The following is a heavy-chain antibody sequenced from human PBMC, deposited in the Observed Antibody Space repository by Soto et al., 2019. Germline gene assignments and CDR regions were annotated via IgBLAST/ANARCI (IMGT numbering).Heavy chain of an antibody. CDR3: VKDYMGSDYGHDAFDI. Sequence: GGSLRLSSSASGFTFSSYAMHWVRQAPGEGLEYVSAISSNGGSTYYADSVKGRFTISRDNSKNTLYLQMSSLRAEDTAVYYCVKDYMGSDYGHDAFDIWGQGTMVTVSS. V-gene: IGHV3-64D*06. CDR2: ISSNGGST. D-gene: IGHD4-17*01. CDR1: GFTFSSYA. J-gene: IGHJ3*02.